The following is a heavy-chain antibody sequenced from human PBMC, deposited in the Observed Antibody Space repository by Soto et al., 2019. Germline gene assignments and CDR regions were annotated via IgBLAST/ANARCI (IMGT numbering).Heavy chain of an antibody. CDR3: ARSFGVAAAGPFDY. CDR2: IYYSGST. D-gene: IGHD6-13*01. V-gene: IGHV4-31*03. Sequence: QVQLQESGPGLVKPSQTLSLTCTVSGGSISSGGYYWSWIRQHPGKGLEWIGYIYYSGSTYYNPSLKSRVTIPGXTXKTQFSLKLSSVTAADTAVYYWARSFGVAAAGPFDYWGQGTLVTVSS. J-gene: IGHJ4*02. CDR1: GGSISSGGYY.